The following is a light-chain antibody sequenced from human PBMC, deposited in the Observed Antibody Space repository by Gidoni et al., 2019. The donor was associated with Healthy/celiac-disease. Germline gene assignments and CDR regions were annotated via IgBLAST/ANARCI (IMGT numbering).Light chain of an antibody. CDR3: QQLNSYTALT. V-gene: IGKV1-9*01. Sequence: IQLTQSPSFLSASVGDRVTITCRASQGISSYLAWYQQNPGKAPKLLIYAASTLQSRVPSRFSGSRSEREFTITISSLQPEDLATYYCQQLNSYTALTFGGGTKVEIK. CDR1: QGISSY. CDR2: AAS. J-gene: IGKJ4*01.